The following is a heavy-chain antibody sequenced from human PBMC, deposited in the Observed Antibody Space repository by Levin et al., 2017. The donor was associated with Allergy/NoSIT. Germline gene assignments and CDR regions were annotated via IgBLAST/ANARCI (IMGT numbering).Heavy chain of an antibody. D-gene: IGHD5-18*01. V-gene: IGHV4-39*01. CDR1: GGSFSSNSNS. Sequence: SETLSLTCTVSGGSFSSNSNSWGWIRQAPGKGLEWTGTMHYSGSTYYNPSLKGRVTVSVDTSKKKFSLNLRSVTAADTAVYYCARLRGGVQLWESWGQGTLVTVSS. J-gene: IGHJ5*02. CDR3: ARLRGGVQLWES. CDR2: MHYSGST.